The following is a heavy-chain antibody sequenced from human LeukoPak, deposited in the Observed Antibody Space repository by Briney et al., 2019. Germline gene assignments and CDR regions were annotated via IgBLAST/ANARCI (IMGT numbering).Heavy chain of an antibody. CDR2: ISNDGSRK. V-gene: IGHV3-30*03. Sequence: GGSLRLSCAPSGFTFSKHGMHWVRQAPGKGLEWVAIISNDGSRKYYAHSVEGRFTISRDNSKNTLYLQMDSLRAEDTAVYYCARDRAWNYFDYWGQGTLVTVSS. CDR1: GFTFSKHG. D-gene: IGHD3-3*01. CDR3: ARDRAWNYFDY. J-gene: IGHJ4*02.